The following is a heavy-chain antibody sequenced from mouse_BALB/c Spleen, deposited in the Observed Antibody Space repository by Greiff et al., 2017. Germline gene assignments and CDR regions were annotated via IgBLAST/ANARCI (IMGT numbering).Heavy chain of an antibody. CDR3: ARSQTVDAMDY. D-gene: IGHD1-1*01. J-gene: IGHJ4*01. CDR1: GFTFSSYS. Sequence: DVKLVESGAGLVQPGGSLKLSCAASGFTFSSYSMSWVRQTPEKRLEWVAYICDGGGSTYYPDTVKGRFTIARDNSKNTLYLQLSSLKSEDTAMYYCARSQTVDAMDYWGQGTSVTVSS. V-gene: IGHV5-12-2*01. CDR2: ICDGGGST.